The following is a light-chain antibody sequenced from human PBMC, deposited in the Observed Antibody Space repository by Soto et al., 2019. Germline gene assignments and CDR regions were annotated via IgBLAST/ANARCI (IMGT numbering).Light chain of an antibody. Sequence: DIVLTQSPATLSLSPGERATLYCGASQRVSGGFLAWYQQKPGLAPRLILYGASTRATGIPVRFRGSGSGTEFTLTISSLQSEDSAVYYCHQYNSWPRGTFGPGTKVEIK. CDR3: HQYNSWPRGT. V-gene: IGKV3-15*01. CDR2: GAS. J-gene: IGKJ3*01. CDR1: QRVSGG.